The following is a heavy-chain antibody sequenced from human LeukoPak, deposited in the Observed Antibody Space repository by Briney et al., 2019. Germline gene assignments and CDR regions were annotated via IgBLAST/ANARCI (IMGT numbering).Heavy chain of an antibody. D-gene: IGHD3-16*02. CDR3: ARDLSPMITFGGVIV. J-gene: IGHJ4*02. Sequence: SETLSLTCAVYGGSFSGYYWSWIRQPPGKGLEWIGEINHSGSTNYNPSLKSRVTISVDMSKNQFSLKLSSVTAADTAVYYCARDLSPMITFGGVIVWGQGTLVTVSS. CDR2: INHSGST. CDR1: GGSFSGYY. V-gene: IGHV4-34*01.